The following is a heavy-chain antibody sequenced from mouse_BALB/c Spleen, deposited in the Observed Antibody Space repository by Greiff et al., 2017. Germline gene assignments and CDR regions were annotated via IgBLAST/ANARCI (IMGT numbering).Heavy chain of an antibody. D-gene: IGHD2-3*01. CDR1: GFTFSDYY. J-gene: IGHJ4*01. CDR2: ISDGGSYT. CDR3: ARSDGYVYAMDY. Sequence: EVQVVESGGGLVKPGGSLKLSCAASGFTFSDYYMYWVRQTPEKRLEWVATISDGGSYTYYPDSVKGRFTISRDNAKNNLYLQMSSLKSEDTAMYYCARSDGYVYAMDYWGQGTSVTVSS. V-gene: IGHV5-4*02.